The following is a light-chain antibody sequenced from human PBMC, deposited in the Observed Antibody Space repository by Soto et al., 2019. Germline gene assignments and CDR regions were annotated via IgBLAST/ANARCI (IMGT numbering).Light chain of an antibody. CDR3: NSYTTSTTLRGV. CDR1: SSDIGDNDL. J-gene: IGLJ1*01. Sequence: QSALTQPASVSGSPGQSITISCTGTSSDIGDNDLVSWYQQHPGKAPKLIIYDVSRRPSGVSNRFSGSKSGTTASLTISGLRAEDEADYYCNSYTTSTTLRGVFGTGTKLTVL. CDR2: DVS. V-gene: IGLV2-14*03.